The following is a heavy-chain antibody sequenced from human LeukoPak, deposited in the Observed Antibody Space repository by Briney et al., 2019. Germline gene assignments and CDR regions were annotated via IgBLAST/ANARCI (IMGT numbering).Heavy chain of an antibody. CDR3: ARRATTERGHSYGLDY. CDR2: ISSSSSYI. Sequence: GGSLRLSCAASGFTFSRHSINWVRQAPGKGLEWVSSISSSSSYIYYADSVKGRFTISRDNAKNSLYLQMNSLRAEDTAVYYCARRATTERGHSYGLDYWGQGALVTVSS. CDR1: GFTFSRHS. J-gene: IGHJ4*02. D-gene: IGHD5-18*01. V-gene: IGHV3-21*01.